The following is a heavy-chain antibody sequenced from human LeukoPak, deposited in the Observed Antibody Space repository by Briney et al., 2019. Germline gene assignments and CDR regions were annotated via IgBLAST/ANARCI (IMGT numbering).Heavy chain of an antibody. Sequence: GGSLRLSCAASGFIFSSYGMYWVRQAPGKGLEWVALISYDVSNKYYADSVKGRFTISRDNSKNTLYLQMNSLRAEDTAVYYCAKDLKWDLTDGFDYWGQGTLVTVSS. D-gene: IGHD1-26*01. CDR2: ISYDVSNK. V-gene: IGHV3-30*18. J-gene: IGHJ4*02. CDR3: AKDLKWDLTDGFDY. CDR1: GFIFSSYG.